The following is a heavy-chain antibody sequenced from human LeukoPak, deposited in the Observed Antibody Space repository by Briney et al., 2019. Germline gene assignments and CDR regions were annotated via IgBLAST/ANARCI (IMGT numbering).Heavy chain of an antibody. CDR3: ARDPGGAKFDY. CDR1: GFTASSNY. J-gene: IGHJ4*02. D-gene: IGHD4/OR15-4a*01. Sequence: PGGSLRLSCAASGFTASSNYMSWVRQAPGKGLEWISVIYSGGSTAYADSVKGRFTISRDNSKNTLYLQLNSLRAEDTAVFYCARDPGGAKFDYWGQGTLVTVSS. CDR2: IYSGGST. V-gene: IGHV3-53*01.